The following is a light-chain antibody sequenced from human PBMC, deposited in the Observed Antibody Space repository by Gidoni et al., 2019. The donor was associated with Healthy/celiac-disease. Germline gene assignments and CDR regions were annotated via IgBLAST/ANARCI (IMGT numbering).Light chain of an antibody. J-gene: IGLJ2*01. CDR2: DAS. Sequence: QAVVTQEPSLTVSPGGTVTLTCGSSTGAVTSGHYPYWFQQKPGQGPRTLIYDASKQNSRTPARFSGSLLGGKAALTLSGAQPEDEADYYCLLLYSGARVFGGGTKLTVL. CDR1: TGAVTSGHY. V-gene: IGLV7-46*01. CDR3: LLLYSGARV.